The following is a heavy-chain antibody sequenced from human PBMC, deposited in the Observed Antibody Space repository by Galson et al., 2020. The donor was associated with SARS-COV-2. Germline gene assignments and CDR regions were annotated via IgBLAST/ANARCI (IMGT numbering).Heavy chain of an antibody. Sequence: SVKVTCKASGDAFRKYGFSRVRQPPGQALEWMGNVVPILGTTNYAQKFQGRVTIAADDSTNTADMEMSGLRSGDTAVFYCVSVDYEASWGQGTLVTVSS. D-gene: IGHD3-16*01. CDR2: VVPILGTT. CDR3: VSVDYEAS. J-gene: IGHJ5*02. V-gene: IGHV1-69*11. CDR1: GDAFRKYG.